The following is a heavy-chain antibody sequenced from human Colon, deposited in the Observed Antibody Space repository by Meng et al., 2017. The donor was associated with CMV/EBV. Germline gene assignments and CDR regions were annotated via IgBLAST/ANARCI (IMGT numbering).Heavy chain of an antibody. J-gene: IGHJ4*02. CDR3: AKDLSGSYAYYFDS. Sequence: GESLKISCRASGFNFVIYGMTWVRQAPGRGLEWVASINGLGDSTNYADSVKGRFTISRDSSMSTLYLQMNNLRGDDTAIYFCAKDLSGSYAYYFDSWGQGTLVTVSS. CDR2: INGLGDST. V-gene: IGHV3-23*01. CDR1: GFNFVIYG. D-gene: IGHD1-26*01.